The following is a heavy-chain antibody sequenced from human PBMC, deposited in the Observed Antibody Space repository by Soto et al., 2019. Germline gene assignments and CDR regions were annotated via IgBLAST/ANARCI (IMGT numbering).Heavy chain of an antibody. CDR2: ISSNGGRT. V-gene: IGHV3-23*01. Sequence: LRLSCAASGFTFSVYAMSWVRQAPGKGLEWVSAISSNGGRTFYADSLRGRFTISRDNSKSALYLQMNNLRAEDTAIYYCAKYSELPYEAYLQQWGQGTLVTVSS. D-gene: IGHD1-7*01. J-gene: IGHJ1*01. CDR1: GFTFSVYA. CDR3: AKYSELPYEAYLQQ.